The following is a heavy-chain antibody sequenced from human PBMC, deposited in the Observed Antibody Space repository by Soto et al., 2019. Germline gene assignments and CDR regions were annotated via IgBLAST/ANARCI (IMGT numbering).Heavy chain of an antibody. Sequence: GGSLKISCKGSGYSFTSYCIGWVRQMPGKGLEWMGIIYPGDSDTRYSPSFQGQVTISADKSISTAYLQWSSLKASDTAMYYCARGYYDSSGYPSYFDCWGQGTLVTVSS. CDR2: IYPGDSDT. D-gene: IGHD3-22*01. CDR3: ARGYYDSSGYPSYFDC. J-gene: IGHJ4*02. CDR1: GYSFTSYC. V-gene: IGHV5-51*01.